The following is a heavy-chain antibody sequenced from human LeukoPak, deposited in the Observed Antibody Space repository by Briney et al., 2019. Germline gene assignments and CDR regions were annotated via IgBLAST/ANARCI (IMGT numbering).Heavy chain of an antibody. V-gene: IGHV4-4*02. D-gene: IGHD2-8*01. CDR2: IYHSGST. Sequence: SETLSLTCAVSGASISSSNWWSWVRQPPGKGLEWIGEIYHSGSTNHNPSLKSRVTISVDTSKNQFSLKLSSVTAADTAVYYCAREVYVGWCFDPWGQGTLVTVSS. J-gene: IGHJ5*02. CDR1: GASISSSNW. CDR3: AREVYVGWCFDP.